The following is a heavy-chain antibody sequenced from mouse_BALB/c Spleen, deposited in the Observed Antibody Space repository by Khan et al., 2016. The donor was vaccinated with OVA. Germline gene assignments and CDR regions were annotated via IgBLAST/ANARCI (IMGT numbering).Heavy chain of an antibody. V-gene: IGHV1-9*01. CDR2: MLPGSGST. Sequence: VQLQQSGAEVMKPGASVKISCKATGYTFSSYWIEWVKQRPGHGIEWIGEMLPGSGSTNYNEKFKGKATFTADTSSNTAYMQLSSLTSEDSAVYYCARTTYYFDYWGQGTTLTVSS. CDR1: GYTFSSYW. J-gene: IGHJ2*01. CDR3: ARTTYYFDY.